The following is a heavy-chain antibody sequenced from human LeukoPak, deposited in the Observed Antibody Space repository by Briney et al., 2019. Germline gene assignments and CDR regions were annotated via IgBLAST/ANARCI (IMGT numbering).Heavy chain of an antibody. CDR3: AREVAARPFDY. V-gene: IGHV3-48*03. D-gene: IGHD6-6*01. J-gene: IGHJ4*02. CDR1: GFTFSSYE. CDR2: ISSSGSTI. Sequence: GGSLRLSCAASGFTFSSYEMNWVRQAPWKGLEWVSYISSSGSTIYYADSVKGRFTISRDNAKNSLYLQMNSLRAEDTAVYYCAREVAARPFDYWGQGTLVTVSS.